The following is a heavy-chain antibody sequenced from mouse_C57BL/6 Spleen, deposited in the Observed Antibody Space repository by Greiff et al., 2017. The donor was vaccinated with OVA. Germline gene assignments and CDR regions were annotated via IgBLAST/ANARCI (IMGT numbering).Heavy chain of an antibody. V-gene: IGHV1-80*01. CDR3: ARPIYDYDGAMDY. D-gene: IGHD2-4*01. CDR1: GYAFSSYW. CDR2: IYPGDGDT. J-gene: IGHJ4*01. Sequence: VQRVESGAELVKPGASVKISCKASGYAFSSYWMNWVKQRPGKGLEWIGQIYPGDGDTNYNGKFKGKATLTADKSSSTAYMQLSSLTSEDSAVYFCARPIYDYDGAMDYWGQGTSVTVSS.